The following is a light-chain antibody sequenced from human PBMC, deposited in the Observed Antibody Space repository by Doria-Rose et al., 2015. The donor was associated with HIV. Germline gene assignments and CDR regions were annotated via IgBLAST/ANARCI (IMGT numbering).Light chain of an antibody. CDR3: HQYGTSWT. J-gene: IGKJ1*01. CDR2: DGS. CDR1: QSFSSTC. V-gene: IGKV3-20*01. Sequence: TQSPGTLSLSPGERATLSCRASQSFSSTCLAWYQQKPGQAPSLLIYDGSTRATGIPDRFSASGSGTDFTLTINRLEPEDFALYYCHQYGTSWTFVQGTKVEI.